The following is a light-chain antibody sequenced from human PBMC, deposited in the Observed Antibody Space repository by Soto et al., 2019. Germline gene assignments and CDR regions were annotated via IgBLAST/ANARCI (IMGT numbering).Light chain of an antibody. CDR3: QQYNNWWT. V-gene: IGKV3-15*01. Sequence: MIQAPSTLSFARGGIATLSCRASQSVSSNLAWYQQKPGQAPRLLIYGASTRATGIPARFSGSGSGTEFTLTISSLPSEDFAVYYCQQYNNWWTFGQGTKV. J-gene: IGKJ1*01. CDR1: QSVSSN. CDR2: GAS.